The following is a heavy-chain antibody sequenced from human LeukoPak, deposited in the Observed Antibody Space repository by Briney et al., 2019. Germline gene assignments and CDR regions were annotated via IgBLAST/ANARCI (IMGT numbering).Heavy chain of an antibody. D-gene: IGHD3-16*02. V-gene: IGHV3-23*01. J-gene: IGHJ4*02. Sequence: PGGSLRLSCAASGFTFSSYAMNWVRQAPGKGLEWVSSISGSDGSTYYADFVKGRFTISRDNSKNTLHLQMNSLRAEDTAVYYCAKSLGVGAYTRYKGFDQWGQGTLVTVPS. CDR3: AKSLGVGAYTRYKGFDQ. CDR1: GFTFSSYA. CDR2: ISGSDGST.